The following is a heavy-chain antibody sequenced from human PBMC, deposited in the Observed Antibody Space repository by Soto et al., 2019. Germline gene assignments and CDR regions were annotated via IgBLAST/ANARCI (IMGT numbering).Heavy chain of an antibody. Sequence: GGSLRLSCAASGFTFSSYGMHWVRQAPGKGLEWVAVISYDGSNKYYADSVKGRFTISRDNSKNTLYLQMNSLRAEDTAVYYCAKGGDSSGYYYGAFDIWGQGTMVTVS. CDR1: GFTFSSYG. CDR3: AKGGDSSGYYYGAFDI. V-gene: IGHV3-30*18. CDR2: ISYDGSNK. J-gene: IGHJ3*02. D-gene: IGHD3-22*01.